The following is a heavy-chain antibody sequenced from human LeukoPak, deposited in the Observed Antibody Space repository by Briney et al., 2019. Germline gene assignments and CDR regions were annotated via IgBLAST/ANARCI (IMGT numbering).Heavy chain of an antibody. CDR1: GGSISSQY. CDR2: VCFTGRT. J-gene: IGHJ3*01. D-gene: IGHD3-22*01. Sequence: SETLSLTCTVSGGSISSQYWSWIRQPPGKGLDWIGFVCFTGRTRYNRSLQSRVTMSIDTSENKFSMKLTSVTAAATAVYYCARLLDNDSSGDHDTFDVWGRGTVVTVSS. V-gene: IGHV4-59*11. CDR3: ARLLDNDSSGDHDTFDV.